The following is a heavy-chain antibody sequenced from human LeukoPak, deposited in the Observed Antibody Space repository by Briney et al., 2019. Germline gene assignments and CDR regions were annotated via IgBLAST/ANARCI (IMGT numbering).Heavy chain of an antibody. CDR3: ARDATVTTFDY. Sequence: PSETLSLTCAVYGGSFSGYYWSWIRQPPGKGLEWIGEINHSGSTNYNPSLKSRVTISVDTSKNQFSLTLSSVTAADTAVYYCARDATVTTFDYWGQGTLVTVSS. CDR2: INHSGST. CDR1: GGSFSGYY. J-gene: IGHJ4*02. D-gene: IGHD4-17*01. V-gene: IGHV4-34*01.